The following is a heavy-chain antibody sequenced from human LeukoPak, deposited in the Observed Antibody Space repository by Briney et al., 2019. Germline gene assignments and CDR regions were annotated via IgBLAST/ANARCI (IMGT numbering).Heavy chain of an antibody. CDR2: INHSGST. CDR3: ARSGTYWNYYYYYYMDV. D-gene: IGHD3-10*01. Sequence: PSETLSLTCAVYGGSFSGYYWSWIRQPPGKGLEWIGEINHSGSTNYNPSLKSRVTISVDTSKNQFSLKLSSVTAADTAVYYCARSGTYWNYYYYYYMDVWGKGTTVTISS. J-gene: IGHJ6*03. V-gene: IGHV4-34*01. CDR1: GGSFSGYY.